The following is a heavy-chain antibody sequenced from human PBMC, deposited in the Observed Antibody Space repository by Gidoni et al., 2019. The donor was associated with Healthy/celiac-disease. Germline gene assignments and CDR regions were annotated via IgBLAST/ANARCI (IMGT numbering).Heavy chain of an antibody. D-gene: IGHD3-22*01. CDR3: ARAKTVDSSGPYPFDP. CDR2: INHSGST. CDR1: GGSFSGYY. Sequence: QVQLQQWGAGLLKPSETLSLTCAVHGGSFSGYYWRWIRQPPGKGLEWIGEINHSGSTNYNPSLKSRVTISVDTSKNQFSLKLSSVTAADTAVYYCARAKTVDSSGPYPFDPWGQGTLVTVSS. V-gene: IGHV4-34*01. J-gene: IGHJ5*02.